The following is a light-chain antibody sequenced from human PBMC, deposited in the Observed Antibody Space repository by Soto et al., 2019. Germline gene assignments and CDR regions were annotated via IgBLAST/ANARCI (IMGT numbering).Light chain of an antibody. Sequence: ILMTQSPSTVSVSPEESATLSCRASQSVSTNLAWYQHKPGQAPRLLISGASTRATGLPARFSGSGSGTEFTLTISSLQSEDFAVYYCQQYNNWPGTFGQGTKVDI. V-gene: IGKV3-15*01. CDR3: QQYNNWPGT. CDR1: QSVSTN. CDR2: GAS. J-gene: IGKJ1*01.